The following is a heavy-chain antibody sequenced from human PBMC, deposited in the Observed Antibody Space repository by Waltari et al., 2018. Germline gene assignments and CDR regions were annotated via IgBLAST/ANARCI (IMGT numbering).Heavy chain of an antibody. CDR2: VSLSGKT. J-gene: IGHJ5*02. Sequence: QLQLHESGPGLVKPSGTLSINCAVFGDPISTTDVWNWVRQPPGKGLEWIGQVSLSGKTNYNPSFASRVSISVDTYNNQFALRVTSATAADTAVYYCARDRGRGLYLDPWGPGTLVTVSP. CDR1: GDPISTTDV. V-gene: IGHV4-4*02. CDR3: ARDRGRGLYLDP. D-gene: IGHD5-12*01.